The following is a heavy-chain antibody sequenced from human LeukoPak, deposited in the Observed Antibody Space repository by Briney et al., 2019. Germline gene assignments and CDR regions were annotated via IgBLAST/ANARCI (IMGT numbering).Heavy chain of an antibody. Sequence: ASVKVSCKASGYTFTSYDINWVRQATGQGLEWMGWMNPNSGNTGYAQKFQGRVTITRNTSISTAYMELSSLRSEDTAVYYCARRAHYYDSSGYYYVSDAFDIWGQGTMVTVSS. CDR1: GYTFTSYD. CDR2: MNPNSGNT. V-gene: IGHV1-8*03. D-gene: IGHD3-22*01. J-gene: IGHJ3*02. CDR3: ARRAHYYDSSGYYYVSDAFDI.